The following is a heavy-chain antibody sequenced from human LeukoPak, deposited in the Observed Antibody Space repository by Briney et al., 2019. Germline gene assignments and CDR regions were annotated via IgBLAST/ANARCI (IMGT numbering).Heavy chain of an antibody. Sequence: QPGRSLRLSCAASGFTFDDYAMHWVRQTPGKGLEWVSGISWNSGSIGYADSVKGRFTISRDNAKNSLYLQMNSLRAEDTALYYCARVQYYYDSSGYYYFDYWGQGTLVTVSS. CDR2: ISWNSGSI. CDR3: ARVQYYYDSSGYYYFDY. D-gene: IGHD3-22*01. CDR1: GFTFDDYA. J-gene: IGHJ4*02. V-gene: IGHV3-9*01.